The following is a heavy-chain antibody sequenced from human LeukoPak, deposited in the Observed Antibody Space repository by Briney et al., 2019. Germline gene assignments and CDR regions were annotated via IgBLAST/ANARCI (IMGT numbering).Heavy chain of an antibody. V-gene: IGHV3-53*01. Sequence: GGSLRLSCAASGFASSRFVVRWGRQAPGKGLEWVSDIYSDGSTYYADSVKGRFTISRDNSKNTLYLQMNSPRAEDTRVYFLPTETLGVFDYWGQGTLVTVSS. D-gene: IGHD2-8*01. CDR1: GFASSRFV. CDR2: IYSDGST. CDR3: PTETLGVFDY. J-gene: IGHJ4*02.